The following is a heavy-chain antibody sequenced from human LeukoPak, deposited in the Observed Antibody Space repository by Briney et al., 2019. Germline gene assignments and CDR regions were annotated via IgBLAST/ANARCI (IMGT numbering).Heavy chain of an antibody. V-gene: IGHV3-23*01. CDR1: GFTFSSHG. CDR3: ARDYYDSSGYYYPNWFDP. D-gene: IGHD3-22*01. Sequence: PGGSLRLSCAASGFTFSSHGMSWVRQAPGKGLEWVSAISGSGGRIYYADSVKGRFTISRDNSKNTLYLQMNSLRAEDTAVYYCARDYYDSSGYYYPNWFDPWGQGTLVTVSS. CDR2: ISGSGGRI. J-gene: IGHJ5*02.